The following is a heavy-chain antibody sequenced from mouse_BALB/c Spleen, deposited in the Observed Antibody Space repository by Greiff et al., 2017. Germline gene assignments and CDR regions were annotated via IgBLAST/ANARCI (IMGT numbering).Heavy chain of an antibody. CDR1: GYTFTDYN. V-gene: IGHV1-18*01. D-gene: IGHD4-1*01. CDR2: INPNNGGT. Sequence: VQLQQSGPELVKPGASVKIPCKASGYTFTDYNMDWVKQSHGKSLEWIGDINPNNGGTIYNQKFKGKATLTVDKSSSTAYLQLSSLTSEDTAVYYCAPLGWFAYWGQGTLVTVSA. J-gene: IGHJ3*01. CDR3: APLGWFAY.